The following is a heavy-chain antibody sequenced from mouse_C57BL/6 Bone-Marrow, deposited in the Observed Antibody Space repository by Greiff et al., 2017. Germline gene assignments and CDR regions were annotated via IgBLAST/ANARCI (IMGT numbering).Heavy chain of an antibody. J-gene: IGHJ3*01. CDR2: ISYDGSN. Sequence: EVKLQESGPGLVKPSQSLSLTCSVTGYSITSGYYWNWIRQFPGNKLEWMGYISYDGSNNYNPPLKNRISITRDTSKNQFFLKLNSVTTEDTATYYCARGGITTVPAWFAYWGQGTLVTVSA. D-gene: IGHD1-1*01. CDR3: ARGGITTVPAWFAY. CDR1: GYSITSGYY. V-gene: IGHV3-6*01.